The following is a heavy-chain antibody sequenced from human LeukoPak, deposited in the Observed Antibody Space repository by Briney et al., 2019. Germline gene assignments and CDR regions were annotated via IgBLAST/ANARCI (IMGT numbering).Heavy chain of an antibody. CDR2: ISSNGGST. Sequence: GGSLRVSCVASGFTFDSCAMNWVRQAPGKGLEYVSSISSNGGSTYYANSVKGRFTISRDNSKNTLYLQMGSLRAEDMAVYYCARAQGEQQHPYWYFDLWGRGTLVTVSS. CDR1: GFTFDSCA. CDR3: ARAQGEQQHPYWYFDL. J-gene: IGHJ2*01. D-gene: IGHD6-13*01. V-gene: IGHV3-64*01.